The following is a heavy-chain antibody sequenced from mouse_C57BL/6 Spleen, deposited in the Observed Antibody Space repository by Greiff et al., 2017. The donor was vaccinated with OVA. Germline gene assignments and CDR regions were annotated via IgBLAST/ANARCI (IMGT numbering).Heavy chain of an antibody. Sequence: VQLQQSGTVLARPGASVKMSCKTSGYTFTSYWMHWVKQRPGQGLEWIGAIYPGNSDTSYNQKFKGKAKLTAVTSASTAYMELSSLTNEDSAVYYCTRFYLPEGYFDYWGQGTTLTVSS. CDR3: TRFYLPEGYFDY. CDR2: IYPGNSDT. D-gene: IGHD5-5*01. J-gene: IGHJ2*01. V-gene: IGHV1-5*01. CDR1: GYTFTSYW.